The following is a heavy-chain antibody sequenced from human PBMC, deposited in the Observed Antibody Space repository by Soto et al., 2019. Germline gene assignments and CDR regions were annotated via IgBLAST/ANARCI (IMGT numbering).Heavy chain of an antibody. J-gene: IGHJ6*02. Sequence: ETLSLTCTVSGGSISSYYWSWIRQPAGKGLEWIGRIYTSGSTNYNPSLKSRVTMSVDTSKNQFSLKLSSVTAADTAVYYCARGTPYCDFWSGSYYYYGMDVRGQGTTVTVSS. V-gene: IGHV4-4*07. CDR3: ARGTPYCDFWSGSYYYYGMDV. D-gene: IGHD3-3*01. CDR1: GGSISSYY. CDR2: IYTSGST.